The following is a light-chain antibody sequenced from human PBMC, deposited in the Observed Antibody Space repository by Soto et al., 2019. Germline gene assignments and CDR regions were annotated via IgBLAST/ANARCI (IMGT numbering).Light chain of an antibody. CDR2: GAS. Sequence: EIVMTQSPATLSVSPGERATLPCRASQSVRNNLAWYQQRPGQAPRLLIYGASTRATGIPARFSGSGSGTEFTLTISSLQSEDFAVYSCQQYNNWPWTFDQGTKVEIK. CDR1: QSVRNN. CDR3: QQYNNWPWT. V-gene: IGKV3-15*01. J-gene: IGKJ1*01.